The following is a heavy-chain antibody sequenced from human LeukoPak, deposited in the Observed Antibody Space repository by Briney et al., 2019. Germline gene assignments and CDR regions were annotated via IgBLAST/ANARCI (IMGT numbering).Heavy chain of an antibody. V-gene: IGHV3-30*04. J-gene: IGHJ4*02. Sequence: GGSLRLSCAASGFTFSSHAMHWVRQAPGKGLEWVAVISYDGSNKYYADSVKGRFTISRDNSKNTLYLQMNSLRAEDTAVYYCARDAPLGGFWGQGTLVTVSS. CDR2: ISYDGSNK. CDR3: ARDAPLGGF. CDR1: GFTFSSHA. D-gene: IGHD3-16*01.